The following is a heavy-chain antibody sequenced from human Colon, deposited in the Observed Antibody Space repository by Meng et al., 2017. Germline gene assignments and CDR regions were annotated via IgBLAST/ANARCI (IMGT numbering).Heavy chain of an antibody. CDR1: GGSIIGGDYY. CDR2: IHFSGST. V-gene: IGHV4-30-4*01. D-gene: IGHD2-21*01. J-gene: IGHJ5*02. Sequence: QLQLQESGSGLVKPSQTLSLTCPVFGGSIIGGDYYWSWIRQPPGKGLEWIGYIHFSGSTYYNPSLNSRITISVDMSRNQFSLRLTSVTSADMAVYYCARVNSDCGGVMCYKGWFDPWGQGTLVTVSS. CDR3: ARVNSDCGGVMCYKGWFDP.